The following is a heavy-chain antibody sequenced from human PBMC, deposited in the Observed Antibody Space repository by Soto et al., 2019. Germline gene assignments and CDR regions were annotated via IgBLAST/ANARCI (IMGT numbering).Heavy chain of an antibody. V-gene: IGHV1-46*01. J-gene: IGHJ5*02. CDR1: GYTFTSYY. CDR2: INPSGGST. D-gene: IGHD4-17*01. CDR3: SRIGALDGDFDP. Sequence: QVQLVQSGAEVKKPGASVKVSCKASGYTFTSYYMHWVRQAPGQGLEWMGIINPSGGSTSYAQKFQGRVTMTRDTSTSTVYMELSSLRSEDTAVYYCSRIGALDGDFDPWGQGTLLTVSS.